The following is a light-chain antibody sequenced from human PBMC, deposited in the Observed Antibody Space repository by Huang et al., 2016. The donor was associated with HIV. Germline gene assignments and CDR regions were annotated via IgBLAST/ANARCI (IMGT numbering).Light chain of an antibody. V-gene: IGKV1-9*01. J-gene: IGKJ5*01. CDR1: HYITTF. CDR2: GAS. CDR3: QQLTTYPIT. Sequence: IQLTQSPPSVSASVGDSVTFTCRASHYITTFLAWYQQKPGTAPQLLISGASTLQTEVPSRFRGSGSGKDFTLTISSLQPEDVATYYCQQLTTYPITFGPGSRLEVK.